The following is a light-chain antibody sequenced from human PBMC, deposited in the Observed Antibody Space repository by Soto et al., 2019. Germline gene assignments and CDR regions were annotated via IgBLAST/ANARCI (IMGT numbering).Light chain of an antibody. J-gene: IGKJ2*01. CDR1: QDVKYY. CDR2: DAS. V-gene: IGKV1-33*01. Sequence: DIQMTQSPSSLSASVGDRVTITCQASQDVKYYLNWYQQKPGKAPSLLIFDASNLETGVPSRFSGGGSGTDFTLTISSLQPEDIATYYCQQYDHVPYTFGQGTRLEIK. CDR3: QQYDHVPYT.